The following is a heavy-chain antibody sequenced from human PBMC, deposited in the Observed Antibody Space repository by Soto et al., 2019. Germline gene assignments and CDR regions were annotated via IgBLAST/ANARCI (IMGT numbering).Heavy chain of an antibody. V-gene: IGHV4-31*03. D-gene: IGHD3-22*01. Sequence: QVQLQESGPGLVKPSQTLSLTCTVSGGSISSGGYYWSWIRQHPGKGLEWIGYIYYSGSTYYNPSLKSRVTISVDTSKNQFSLKLRSVTAADTAVYYCARGLNDSSGYPRFPLWYFDLWGRGTLVTVSS. CDR3: ARGLNDSSGYPRFPLWYFDL. CDR1: GGSISSGGYY. CDR2: IYYSGST. J-gene: IGHJ2*01.